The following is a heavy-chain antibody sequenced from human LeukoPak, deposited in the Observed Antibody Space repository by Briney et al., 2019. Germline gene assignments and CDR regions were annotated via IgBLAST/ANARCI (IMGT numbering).Heavy chain of an antibody. CDR3: AKSTPWFDP. CDR2: ITWDGVDT. J-gene: IGHJ5*02. V-gene: IGHV3-43*01. Sequence: GGSLRLSCAASGFTFDDYTMHWVRHAPGKGLEWVSLITWDGVDTYYADSVKGRFTISRDNSKNSLYLQMSSLRTEDTALYYCAKSTPWFDPWGQGTLVTVSS. CDR1: GFTFDDYT.